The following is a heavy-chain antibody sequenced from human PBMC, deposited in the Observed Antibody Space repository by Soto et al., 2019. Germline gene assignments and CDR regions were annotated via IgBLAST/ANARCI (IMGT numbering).Heavy chain of an antibody. D-gene: IGHD4-4*01. CDR1: GGTFSSYA. CDR3: ARVGGYDYSNSYYYYYGMDV. CDR2: IIPIFGTA. Sequence: SVKVSCKASGGTFSSYAISWVRQAPGQGLEWMGGIIPIFGTANYAQKFQGRVTITADEPTSTAYMELSSLRSEDTAVYYCARVGGYDYSNSYYYYYGMDVWGQGTTVTVSS. V-gene: IGHV1-69*13. J-gene: IGHJ6*02.